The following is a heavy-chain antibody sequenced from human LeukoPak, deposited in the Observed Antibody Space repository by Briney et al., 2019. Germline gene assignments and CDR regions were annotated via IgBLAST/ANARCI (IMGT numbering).Heavy chain of an antibody. V-gene: IGHV3-23*01. Sequence: GGSLRLSCAASGFTFSSYAMSWVRQDPGKGLECVSAISGSGGSTYYADSVKGRFTISRDNSKNTLYLQMNSLRAEDTAVYYCAKDIWEDIVVVVAAFYWGQGTLVTVSS. CDR2: ISGSGGST. D-gene: IGHD2-15*01. CDR3: AKDIWEDIVVVVAAFY. J-gene: IGHJ4*02. CDR1: GFTFSSYA.